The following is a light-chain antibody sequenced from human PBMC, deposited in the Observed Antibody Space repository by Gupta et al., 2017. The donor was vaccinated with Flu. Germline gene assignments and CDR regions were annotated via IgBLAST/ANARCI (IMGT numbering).Light chain of an antibody. CDR2: LNSDGSH. J-gene: IGLJ3*02. Sequence: QLVLTQSPSASASLAASVKLTCTLSSGHSSYAIAWHQQQPEKGPRYLMKLNSDGSHNKGDGIPDRFSGSSSGAERYLTISSLQSEDEAYYYCQTWGTGIRVFGGGTKLTVL. V-gene: IGLV4-69*01. CDR3: QTWGTGIRV. CDR1: SGHSSYA.